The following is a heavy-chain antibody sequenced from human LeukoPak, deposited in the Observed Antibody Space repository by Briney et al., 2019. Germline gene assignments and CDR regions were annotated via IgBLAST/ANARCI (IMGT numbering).Heavy chain of an antibody. CDR1: GFTFSNAW. J-gene: IGHJ6*03. V-gene: IGHV3-15*01. Sequence: GGSLRLSCAASGFTFSNAWMSWVRQAPGKGLEWVGRIKSKTDGGTTDYAAPVKGRFTISRDDSKNTLYLQMNSLKTEDTAVYYCTTDHEDSSGWTLPYYMDVWGKGTTVTISS. D-gene: IGHD6-19*01. CDR3: TTDHEDSSGWTLPYYMDV. CDR2: IKSKTDGGTT.